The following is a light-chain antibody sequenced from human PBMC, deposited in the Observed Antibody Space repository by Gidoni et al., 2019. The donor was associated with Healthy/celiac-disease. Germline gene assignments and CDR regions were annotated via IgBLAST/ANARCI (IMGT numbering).Light chain of an antibody. CDR3: QAWDSSTGV. V-gene: IGLV3-1*01. Sequence: SYELTLPPSVSVSPGQTASITCSGDKLGDKYACWYQQKPGQSPVLVIYQDSKRPSGIPERFSGYNSGNTATLTISGTQAMDEADYYCQAWDSSTGVFGTGTKVTVL. J-gene: IGLJ1*01. CDR1: KLGDKY. CDR2: QDS.